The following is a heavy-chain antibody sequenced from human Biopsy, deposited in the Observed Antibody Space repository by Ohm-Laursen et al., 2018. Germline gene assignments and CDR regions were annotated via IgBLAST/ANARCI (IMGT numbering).Heavy chain of an antibody. CDR2: NIPILGTG. CDR3: ATKLTGYFHH. V-gene: IGHV1-69*06. CDR1: EGTFSNYG. J-gene: IGHJ1*01. D-gene: IGHD3-9*01. Sequence: AASVKVSCKAPEGTFSNYGVNWVRQAPGQGLEWLGGNIPILGTGNYAQKFQDRVTVAADTSTSTATMELRSLRSDDTAVYYCATKLTGYFHHWGQGTLATVSS.